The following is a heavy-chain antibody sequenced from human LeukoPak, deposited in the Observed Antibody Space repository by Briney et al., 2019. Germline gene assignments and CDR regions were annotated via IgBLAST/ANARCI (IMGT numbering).Heavy chain of an antibody. Sequence: GRSLRLSCAASGFTFSSYGMHWVRQAPGKGLEWVAVISYDGSNKYYADSVKGRFTISRDNSQNTLYLQMNSLRAEDTAVYYCAGRDGYNFFQHWGQGTLVTVSS. J-gene: IGHJ1*01. CDR3: AGRDGYNFFQH. D-gene: IGHD5-24*01. CDR1: GFTFSSYG. CDR2: ISYDGSNK. V-gene: IGHV3-30*03.